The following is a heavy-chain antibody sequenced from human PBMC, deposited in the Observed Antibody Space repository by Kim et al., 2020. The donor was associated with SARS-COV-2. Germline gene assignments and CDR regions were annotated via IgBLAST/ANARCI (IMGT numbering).Heavy chain of an antibody. J-gene: IGHJ4*02. CDR3: ASWDYSDNAGLVH. V-gene: IGHV4-59*01. Sequence: NPSRKSRVTISADTSNPQFSLQLSSVTAADTAVYYCASWDYSDNAGLVHWGQGTLVTVSS. D-gene: IGHD4-4*01.